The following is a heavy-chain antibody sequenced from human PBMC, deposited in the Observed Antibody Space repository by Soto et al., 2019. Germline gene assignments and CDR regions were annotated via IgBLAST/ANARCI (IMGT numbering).Heavy chain of an antibody. Sequence: GGSLRLSCAASGFTFSSYEMNWVRQAPGKGLEWVSYITSSGSRIYYADSVKGRFTISRDNAKNSLYLQMNSLRAEDTAVYYCARDGSTVTTNYHYAMDVWGQGTTVTVSS. CDR2: ITSSGSRI. J-gene: IGHJ6*02. V-gene: IGHV3-48*03. D-gene: IGHD4-17*01. CDR1: GFTFSSYE. CDR3: ARDGSTVTTNYHYAMDV.